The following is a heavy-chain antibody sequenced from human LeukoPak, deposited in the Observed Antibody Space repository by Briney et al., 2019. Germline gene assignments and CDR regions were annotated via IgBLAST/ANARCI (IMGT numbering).Heavy chain of an antibody. J-gene: IGHJ3*02. D-gene: IGHD4-17*01. CDR1: GFSFSSYG. CDR2: ISYDGSNK. CDR3: AKVYLHDYGDYYDAFDI. V-gene: IGHV3-30*18. Sequence: PGGSLRLSCAASGFSFSSYGMHWVRQAPGKGLEWVAVISYDGSNKYYADSVKGRFTISRDNSKNTLYLQMNSLRAEDTAVYYCAKVYLHDYGDYYDAFDIWGQGTMVTVSS.